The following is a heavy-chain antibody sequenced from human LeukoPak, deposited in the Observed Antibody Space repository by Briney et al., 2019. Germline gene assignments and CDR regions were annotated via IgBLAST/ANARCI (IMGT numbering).Heavy chain of an antibody. CDR2: ISSNGGST. CDR3: ARADSSGWGPDY. Sequence: PGGSLRLSCAASGFTFSSYAMHWVRQDPGKGLEYVSAISSNGGSTYYANSVKGRFTISRDNSKNTLYLQMGSLRAEDMAVYYCARADSSGWGPDYWGQGTLVTVSS. CDR1: GFTFSSYA. V-gene: IGHV3-64*01. J-gene: IGHJ4*02. D-gene: IGHD6-19*01.